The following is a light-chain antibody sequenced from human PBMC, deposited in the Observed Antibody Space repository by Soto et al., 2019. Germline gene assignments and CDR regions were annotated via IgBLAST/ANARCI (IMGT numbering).Light chain of an antibody. CDR1: QSVSTNF. J-gene: IGKJ1*01. V-gene: IGKV3-20*01. Sequence: EIVLTQSPGTLSLSPGEGATLSCRASQSVSTNFFAWYQQKPGQAPRLLIYGASTRATGIPDRFSGSGSGTDFTRTISILEPEDFAVYYCQQYGRTSWTFGQGTKVEIK. CDR3: QQYGRTSWT. CDR2: GAS.